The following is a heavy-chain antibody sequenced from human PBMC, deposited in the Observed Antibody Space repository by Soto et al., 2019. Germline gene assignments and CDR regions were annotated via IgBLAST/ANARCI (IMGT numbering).Heavy chain of an antibody. CDR3: AKPRSTVTTLYDFDY. CDR1: GFTFSGYA. D-gene: IGHD4-4*01. V-gene: IGHV3-23*01. Sequence: PGGSLRLSCAASGFTFSGYAMSWVRQAPGKGLEWVSAISGSGGSTYYADSVKGRFTISRDNSKNTLYLQMNSLRAEDTAVYYCAKPRSTVTTLYDFDYWGQGTLVTVSS. CDR2: ISGSGGST. J-gene: IGHJ4*02.